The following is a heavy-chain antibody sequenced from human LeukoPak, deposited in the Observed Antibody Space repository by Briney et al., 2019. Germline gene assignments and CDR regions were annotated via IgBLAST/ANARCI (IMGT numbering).Heavy chain of an antibody. CDR3: AKDPRTYYDFWSGYHRWYFDY. V-gene: IGHV3-30*02. D-gene: IGHD3-3*01. Sequence: PGGSLRLSCAASGFTFSSYGMHWVRQAPGKGLEWVALIRYDGSNKYYADSVKGRFTISRDNSKNTLYLQMNSLRAEDTAVYYCAKDPRTYYDFWSGYHRWYFDYWGQGTLVTVSS. CDR2: IRYDGSNK. CDR1: GFTFSSYG. J-gene: IGHJ4*02.